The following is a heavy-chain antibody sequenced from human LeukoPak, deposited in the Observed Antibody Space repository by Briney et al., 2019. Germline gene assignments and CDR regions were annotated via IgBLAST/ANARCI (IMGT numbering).Heavy chain of an antibody. CDR2: IAYTGTI. J-gene: IGHJ4*02. CDR3: ARDPHSLDY. Sequence: GGSLRLSCTASGFTFSRYSMNRVRQAPGRGLEWVAYIAYTGTIHYADSVRGRFAISRDNAKNSLYLQMNSLRAEDTAVYYCARDPHSLDYWGQGTRVTVSS. V-gene: IGHV3-48*01. CDR1: GFTFSRYS.